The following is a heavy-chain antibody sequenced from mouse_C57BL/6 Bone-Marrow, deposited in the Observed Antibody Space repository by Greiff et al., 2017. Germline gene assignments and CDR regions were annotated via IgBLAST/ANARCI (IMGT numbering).Heavy chain of an antibody. D-gene: IGHD1-1*01. V-gene: IGHV1-26*01. Sequence: EVQLQQSGPELVKPGASVKISCKASGYTFTDYYMNWVKQSHGKSLEWIGDINPNNGGTSYNQTFKGKATLTVDKSSSTAYMELRSLTSEDSAVYYCARGGSSPYYFDYWGQGTTLTVSS. CDR2: INPNNGGT. J-gene: IGHJ2*01. CDR1: GYTFTDYY. CDR3: ARGGSSPYYFDY.